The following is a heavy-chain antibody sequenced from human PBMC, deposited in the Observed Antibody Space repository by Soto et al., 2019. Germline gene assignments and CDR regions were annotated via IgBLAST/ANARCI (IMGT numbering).Heavy chain of an antibody. D-gene: IGHD2-2*01. CDR1: GFTFSSYA. J-gene: IGHJ3*02. CDR2: ISGSGGST. Sequence: GGSLRLSCAASGFTFSSYAMSWVRQAPGKGLEWVSAISGSGGSTYYADSVKGRFTISRDNSKNTLYLQMNSLRAEDTAVYYCAKDRQSAHQPPDAFDIWGQGTMVTVSS. CDR3: AKDRQSAHQPPDAFDI. V-gene: IGHV3-23*01.